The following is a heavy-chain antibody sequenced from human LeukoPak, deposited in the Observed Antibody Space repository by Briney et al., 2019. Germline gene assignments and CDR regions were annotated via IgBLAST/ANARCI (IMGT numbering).Heavy chain of an antibody. CDR2: IYYSGST. CDR3: ARLIHGGAFDI. J-gene: IGHJ3*02. Sequence: PSETLSLTCTVSGGSISSSSYYWGWIRQPPGKGLEWIGSIYYSGSTYYNPSLKSRVTISVDTSKNQFSLKLSSVTAADTAVYYCARLIHGGAFDIWGQGTMVTVSS. V-gene: IGHV4-39*01. D-gene: IGHD3-16*01. CDR1: GGSISSSSYY.